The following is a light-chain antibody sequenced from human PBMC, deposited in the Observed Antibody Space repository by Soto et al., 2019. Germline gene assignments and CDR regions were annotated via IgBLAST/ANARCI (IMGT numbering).Light chain of an antibody. CDR3: QHADSFPLIT. CDR1: QSVSSY. CDR2: DAS. V-gene: IGKV3-11*01. J-gene: IGKJ5*01. Sequence: EIVLTQSPGTLSLSPGERATLSCRASQSVSSYLAWYQQKPGQAPRLLIYDASTRATGIPARFSGSGSGTDFTLTISSLQPEDFATYYCQHADSFPLITFGQGTRLEI.